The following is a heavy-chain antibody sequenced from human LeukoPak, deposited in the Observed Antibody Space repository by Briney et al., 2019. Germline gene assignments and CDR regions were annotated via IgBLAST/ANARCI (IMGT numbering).Heavy chain of an antibody. Sequence: GGSLRLSCAASGFTFSSFWMIWVRQAPGKGLEWVANIKEDGSVKNYVDSVKGRFTISRDNAKNSLFLQMNSLRAEDTAVYYCARGRQVAAGGDGNWGQGTLVTVSS. CDR1: GFTFSSFW. D-gene: IGHD6-13*01. J-gene: IGHJ4*02. V-gene: IGHV3-7*03. CDR2: IKEDGSVK. CDR3: ARGRQVAAGGDGN.